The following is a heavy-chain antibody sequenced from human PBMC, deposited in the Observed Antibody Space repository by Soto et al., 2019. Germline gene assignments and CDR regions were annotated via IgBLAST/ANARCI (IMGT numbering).Heavy chain of an antibody. CDR3: ARVHGPRTYYYYYYYMDV. Sequence: QVQLQESGPGLVKPSETLSLTCTVSGGSISSYYWSWIRPPPGKGLEWIGYIYYSGSTNYNPSLKSRVTISVDTSKNQFSLKLSSVTAADTAVYYCARVHGPRTYYYYYYYMDVWGKGTTVTVSS. CDR2: IYYSGST. D-gene: IGHD2-8*01. V-gene: IGHV4-59*01. CDR1: GGSISSYY. J-gene: IGHJ6*03.